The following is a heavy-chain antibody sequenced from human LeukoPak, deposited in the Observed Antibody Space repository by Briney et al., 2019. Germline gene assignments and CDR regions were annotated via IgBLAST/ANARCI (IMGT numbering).Heavy chain of an antibody. CDR2: ISTSGST. CDR1: GDSIGSDY. Sequence: SETLSLTCTVSGDSIGSDYGSWIRQSAGKGLEWIGRISTSGSTDYNPSLRSRVTMSVDTSRNQFSLTLTSMTAADTAVYYCARNELRSYGLVHYWGQGTLVTVSS. J-gene: IGHJ4*02. V-gene: IGHV4-4*07. CDR3: ARNELRSYGLVHY. D-gene: IGHD1-26*01.